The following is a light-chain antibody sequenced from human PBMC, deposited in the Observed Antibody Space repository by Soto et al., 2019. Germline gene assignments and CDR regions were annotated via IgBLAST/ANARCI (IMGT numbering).Light chain of an antibody. CDR3: SSYTSSSTWV. CDR2: EVS. V-gene: IGLV2-14*01. Sequence: QSALTQPASVSGSPGQSIPISCTGTSSDVGGYNYVSWYQQHPGKATKLMIYEVSNRPSGVSNRFSGSKSGNTASLTISGLQAEDEADYYCSSYTSSSTWVFGGGTKVTVL. CDR1: SSDVGGYNY. J-gene: IGLJ3*02.